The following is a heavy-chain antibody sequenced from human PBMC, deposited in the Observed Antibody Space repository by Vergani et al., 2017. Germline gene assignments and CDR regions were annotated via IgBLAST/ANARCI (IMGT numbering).Heavy chain of an antibody. CDR2: ISSTSNTM. CDR1: GFTFSGYS. Sequence: EAQLEESGGDLVQPGGSLRLSCAASGFTFSGYSMNWVRQAPGKGLEWIAHISSTSNTMLYADSVKGRFTISRDNARNSLYLQMNSLRADDTAMYYCARDTGTSKRFDPWGQGTLVTVSS. D-gene: IGHD4-17*01. J-gene: IGHJ5*02. CDR3: ARDTGTSKRFDP. V-gene: IGHV3-48*04.